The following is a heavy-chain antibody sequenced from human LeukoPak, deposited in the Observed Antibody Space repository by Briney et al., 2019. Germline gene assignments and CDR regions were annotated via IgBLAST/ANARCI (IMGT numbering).Heavy chain of an antibody. Sequence: PGGSLRLSCAASGFTVSSNYMSWVRQAPGKGLEWVSVIYSGGSTYYADSVKGRFTISRDNSKNTLYLQMYSLRAEDTAVYYCARGGYGDPYYFDYWGQGTLVTVSS. CDR2: IYSGGST. V-gene: IGHV3-53*01. CDR1: GFTVSSNY. J-gene: IGHJ4*02. D-gene: IGHD4-17*01. CDR3: ARGGYGDPYYFDY.